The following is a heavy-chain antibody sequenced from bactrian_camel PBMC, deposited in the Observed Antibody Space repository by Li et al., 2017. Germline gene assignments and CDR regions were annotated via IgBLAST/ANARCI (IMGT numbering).Heavy chain of an antibody. CDR3: AADSTGELGGADFGH. V-gene: IGHV3S1*01. CDR2: IINRGGTT. J-gene: IGHJ6*01. Sequence: QVQLVESGGGLVQPGGSLGLSCAASGFTLSSYRTYWVRQAPGKGLEWVSIINRGGTTYYADSMKGRFTISRDNAKNTLYLQMNSLKPEDTAVYYCAADSTGELGGADFGHWGQGTQVTVS. CDR1: GFTLSSYR. D-gene: IGHD3*01.